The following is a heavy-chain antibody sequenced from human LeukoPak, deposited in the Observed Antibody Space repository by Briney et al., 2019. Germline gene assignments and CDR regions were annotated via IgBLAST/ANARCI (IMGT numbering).Heavy chain of an antibody. CDR3: ARSDRIYYDTSGYRY. J-gene: IGHJ4*02. D-gene: IGHD3-22*01. CDR2: ISSSGSTI. V-gene: IGHV3-48*03. Sequence: GGSLRLSCAASGFTFSSYEMNWVRQAPGKGLEWVSYISSSGSTIYYADSVKGRFTISRDNAKNSLYLQMNSLRAEDTAVYYCARSDRIYYDTSGYRYWGQGTLVTVSS. CDR1: GFTFSSYE.